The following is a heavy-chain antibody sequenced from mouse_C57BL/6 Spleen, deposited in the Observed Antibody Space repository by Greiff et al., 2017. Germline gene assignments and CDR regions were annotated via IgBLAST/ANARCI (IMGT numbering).Heavy chain of an antibody. CDR2: ISSGGDYI. J-gene: IGHJ4*01. V-gene: IGHV5-9-1*02. CDR3: TRFYYGNYEDAMDY. CDR1: GFTFSSYA. D-gene: IGHD2-1*01. Sequence: DVMLVESGEGLVKPGGSLKLSCAASGFTFSSYAMSWVRQTPEKRLEWVAYISSGGDYIYYADTVKGRFTISRDNARNTLYLQMSSLKSEDTAMYYCTRFYYGNYEDAMDYWGQGTSVTVSS.